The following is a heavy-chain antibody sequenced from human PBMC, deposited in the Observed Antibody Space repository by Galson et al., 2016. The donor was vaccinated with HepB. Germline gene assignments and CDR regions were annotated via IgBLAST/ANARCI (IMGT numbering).Heavy chain of an antibody. CDR2: IYSGDSDT. V-gene: IGHV5-51*01. J-gene: IGHJ5*02. D-gene: IGHD3-9*01. Sequence: QSGAEVKKPGESLKISCKASGYTFNNYWIGWVRQMPGKGLEWMGIIYSGDSDTRYSPSFQGQVTISADKSISTAYLQWSSLKASDTAIYYCATQLGRGFFDWLLYADLWGQGTLVTVSS. CDR1: GYTFNNYW. CDR3: ATQLGRGFFDWLLYADL.